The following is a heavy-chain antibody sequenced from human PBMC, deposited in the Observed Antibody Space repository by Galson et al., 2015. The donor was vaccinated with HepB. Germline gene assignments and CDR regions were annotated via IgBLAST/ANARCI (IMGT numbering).Heavy chain of an antibody. V-gene: IGHV1-69*13. CDR2: IIPIFGTA. CDR3: ARGVVTTGDDWFDP. Sequence: SVKVSCKASGGTFSSYAISWVRQAPGQGLEWMGGIIPIFGTANYAQKFQGRVTITADESTSTAYMELSSLRSDDTAVYYCARGVVTTGDDWFDPWGQGTLVTVSS. CDR1: GGTFSSYA. D-gene: IGHD4-11*01. J-gene: IGHJ5*02.